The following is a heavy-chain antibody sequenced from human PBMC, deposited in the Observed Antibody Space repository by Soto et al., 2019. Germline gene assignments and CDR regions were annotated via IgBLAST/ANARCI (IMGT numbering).Heavy chain of an antibody. CDR3: ARVYYFDY. CDR1: GFTFSNYA. Sequence: QVQLVESGGGVVQPGGSLRLSCAASGFTFSNYAVHWVRQAPGKGLEWVAVISYDGSNKYYADSVKGRFTISRDNSKNTLYLQMNSLRAEDTAVYYCARVYYFDYWGQGTLVTVSS. V-gene: IGHV3-30-3*01. CDR2: ISYDGSNK. J-gene: IGHJ4*02.